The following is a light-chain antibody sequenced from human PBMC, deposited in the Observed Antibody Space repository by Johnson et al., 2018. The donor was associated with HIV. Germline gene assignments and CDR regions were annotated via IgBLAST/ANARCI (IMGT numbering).Light chain of an antibody. CDR2: DNN. CDR3: GTWDNSLNVYV. Sequence: QSVLTKPPSVSAAPGQKVTISCSGSSSNIGNNYVSWYQQLPGTAPKLLIYDNNKRPSGIPDRFSGSKSGTSATLGIAGLQTGDEADYFCGTWDNSLNVYVFGTATKVTVL. V-gene: IGLV1-51*01. CDR1: SSNIGNNY. J-gene: IGLJ1*01.